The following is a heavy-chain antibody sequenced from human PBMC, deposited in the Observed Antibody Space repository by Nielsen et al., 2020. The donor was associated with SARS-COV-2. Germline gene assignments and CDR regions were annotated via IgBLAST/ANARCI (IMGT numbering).Heavy chain of an antibody. Sequence: ASVQVSCKASGYTFTGYYMHWVRQAPGQGREWMGWINPNSGGTNYAQKFQGRVTMTRDTSISTAYMELSRLRSDDTAVYYCARVAYDDVSLPGEGWLDPWGQGTLVTVSS. CDR2: INPNSGGT. J-gene: IGHJ5*02. V-gene: IGHV1-2*02. CDR3: ARVAYDDVSLPGEGWLDP. D-gene: IGHD3-16*01. CDR1: GYTFTGYY.